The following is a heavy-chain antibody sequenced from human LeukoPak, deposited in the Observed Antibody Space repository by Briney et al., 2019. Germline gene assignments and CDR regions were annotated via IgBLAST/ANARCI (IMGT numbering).Heavy chain of an antibody. V-gene: IGHV3-7*01. CDR3: ATYPPGVAGDV. CDR1: GFTFSDSW. D-gene: IGHD2-15*01. CDR2: MNQDGSEK. J-gene: IGHJ6*02. Sequence: AGGSLRLSCAASGFTFSDSWMSWVRQAPGKGLEWVANMNQDGSEKDYVDSVKGRFTISRDNARNSLYLQMGSLRAEDTAVYYCATYPPGVAGDVWGQGTTVTVSS.